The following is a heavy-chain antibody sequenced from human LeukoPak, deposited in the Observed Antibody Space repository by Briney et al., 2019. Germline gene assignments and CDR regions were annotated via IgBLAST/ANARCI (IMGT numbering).Heavy chain of an antibody. CDR2: ISGSGGST. V-gene: IGHV3-23*01. J-gene: IGHJ4*02. CDR1: GFTFSSYS. CDR3: AKDLIYSGYSPY. D-gene: IGHD5-12*01. Sequence: TGGSLRLSCEASGFTFSSYSMNWVRQAPGKGLEWVSAISGSGGSTYYADSVKGRFTISRDNSKNTLYLQMNSLRAEDTAVYYCAKDLIYSGYSPYWGQGTLVPVSS.